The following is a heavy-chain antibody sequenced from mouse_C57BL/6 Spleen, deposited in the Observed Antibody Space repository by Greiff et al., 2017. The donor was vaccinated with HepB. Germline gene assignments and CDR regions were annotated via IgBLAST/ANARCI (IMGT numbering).Heavy chain of an antibody. J-gene: IGHJ4*01. V-gene: IGHV5-17*01. CDR2: ISSGSSTI. Sequence: EVQVVESGGGLVKPGGSLKLSCAASGFTFSDYGMHWVRQAPEKGLEWVAYISSGSSTIYYADTVKGRFTISRDNAKNTLFLQMTSLRSEDTAMYYCARRDYYGSSSYYAMDYWGQGTSVTVSS. CDR3: ARRDYYGSSSYYAMDY. D-gene: IGHD1-1*01. CDR1: GFTFSDYG.